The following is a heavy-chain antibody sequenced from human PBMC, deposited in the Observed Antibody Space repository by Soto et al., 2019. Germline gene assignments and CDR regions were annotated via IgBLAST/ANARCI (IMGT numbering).Heavy chain of an antibody. CDR2: IVPMFGTG. Sequence: SVKVSCKASGGTFRSYSISWVRQAHGQGLEWMGGIVPMFGTGNYAQKFQGRVTVTADESTSTAYMELSSLRSEDTAMYYCARGSWDNDTSGYYLFGFWGQGTLVTVSS. V-gene: IGHV1-69*13. J-gene: IGHJ1*01. CDR3: ARGSWDNDTSGYYLFGF. CDR1: GGTFRSYS. D-gene: IGHD3-22*01.